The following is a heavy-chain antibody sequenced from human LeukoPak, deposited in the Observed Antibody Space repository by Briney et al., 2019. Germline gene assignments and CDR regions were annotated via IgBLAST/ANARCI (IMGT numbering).Heavy chain of an antibody. J-gene: IGHJ4*02. CDR1: GDSINSGTYY. CDR2: IYYSGST. V-gene: IGHV4-39*01. Sequence: SETLSLTCTVSGDSINSGTYYWGWIRQPPGKGLEWIGSIYYSGSTHYNPSLKSRVTISVDASKNQFSLRLTSVTDADTAIYYCARHHKRVSGVVSGTVDYWGQGTLVTVSS. CDR3: ARHHKRVSGVVSGTVDY. D-gene: IGHD3-3*01.